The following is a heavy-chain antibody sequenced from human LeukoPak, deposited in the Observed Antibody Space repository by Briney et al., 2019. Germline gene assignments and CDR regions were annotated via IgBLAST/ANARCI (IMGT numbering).Heavy chain of an antibody. Sequence: GGSLRLSCAASGFTFRDYWMSWVRQAPGKGLEWVSSISSSSSYIYYADSVKGRFTISRDNAKNSLYLQMNSLRAEDTAVYYCARGEKFDWFDPWGQGTLVTVSS. V-gene: IGHV3-21*01. CDR3: ARGEKFDWFDP. CDR1: GFTFRDYW. CDR2: ISSSSSYI. J-gene: IGHJ5*02.